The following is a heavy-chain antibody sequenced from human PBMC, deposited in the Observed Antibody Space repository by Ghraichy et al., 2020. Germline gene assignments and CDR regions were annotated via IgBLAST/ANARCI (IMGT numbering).Heavy chain of an antibody. V-gene: IGHV1-2*02. J-gene: IGHJ4*03. CDR2: INPKRNVA. CDR1: GYSFSDHY. CDR3: ARVVSSSLFALDF. D-gene: IGHD6-6*01. Sequence: ASVKVSCKASGYSFSDHYIHWVRQAPGQRPEWLAWINPKRNVATYAEGFQGRLAMSLDTSTNTVFMDMSVLRFDDTAMYYCARVVSSSLFALDFWGPGT.